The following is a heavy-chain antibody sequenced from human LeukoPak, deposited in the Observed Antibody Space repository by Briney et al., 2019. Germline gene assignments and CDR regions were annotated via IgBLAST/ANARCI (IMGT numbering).Heavy chain of an antibody. CDR3: ARDTPASSGWYDY. J-gene: IGHJ4*02. V-gene: IGHV3-33*01. Sequence: GRSLRLSCAASGFTFSSYGMHWVRQAPGKGLEWVAVIWYDGSNKYYADSVKGRSTISRDNSKNTLYLQMNSLRAEDTAVYYCARDTPASSGWYDYWGQGTLVTVSS. D-gene: IGHD6-19*01. CDR2: IWYDGSNK. CDR1: GFTFSSYG.